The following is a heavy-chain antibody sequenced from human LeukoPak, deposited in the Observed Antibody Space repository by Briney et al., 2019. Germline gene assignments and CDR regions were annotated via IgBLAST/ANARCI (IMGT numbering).Heavy chain of an antibody. D-gene: IGHD3-10*01. CDR1: GGSISSTSHY. CDR2: IYYSGTT. J-gene: IGHJ3*02. V-gene: IGHV4-39*07. Sequence: SETLSLTCTVSGGSISSTSHYWGWIRQPPGKGLEWIGNIYYSGTTYYNPSLKSRVTISVDTSKNQFSLKLSSVTAADTAVYYCARRPSYYYARGSGAFDIWGQGTMVTVSS. CDR3: ARRPSYYYARGSGAFDI.